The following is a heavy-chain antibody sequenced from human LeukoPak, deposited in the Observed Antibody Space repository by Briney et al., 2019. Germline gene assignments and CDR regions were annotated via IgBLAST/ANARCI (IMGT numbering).Heavy chain of an antibody. CDR2: INPNSGGT. V-gene: IGHV1-2*02. CDR1: GYTFTGYY. D-gene: IGHD3-22*01. J-gene: IGHJ4*02. CDR3: ARTHHYYDSSGYFYYFDY. Sequence: ASVKVSCKASGYTFTGYYMHWVRQAPGQGLEWMGWINPNSGGTNYAQKFQGRVTMTRDTSISTAYMELSRLRSDDTAVYYCARTHHYYDSSGYFYYFDYWGQGTLVTVSS.